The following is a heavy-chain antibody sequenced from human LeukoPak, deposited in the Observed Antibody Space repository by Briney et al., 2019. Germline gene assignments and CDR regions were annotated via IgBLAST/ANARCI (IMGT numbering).Heavy chain of an antibody. Sequence: ASVKVSCKASGYTFTGYYMHWVRQAPGQGLEWMGWINPNSGGTTYTQNFQGRVTMTRDTSISTAYMELSRLRSDDTAVYSCASFGLYYGSSGPRAFDIWGQGTMVTVSS. CDR3: ASFGLYYGSSGPRAFDI. CDR1: GYTFTGYY. D-gene: IGHD3-22*01. V-gene: IGHV1-2*02. CDR2: INPNSGGT. J-gene: IGHJ3*02.